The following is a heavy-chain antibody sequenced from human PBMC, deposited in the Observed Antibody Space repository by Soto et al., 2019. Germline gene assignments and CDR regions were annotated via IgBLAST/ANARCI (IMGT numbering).Heavy chain of an antibody. CDR1: GFTFSSYG. V-gene: IGHV3-30*18. CDR3: AKQRRGTPTVTTDYFDY. D-gene: IGHD4-17*01. CDR2: ISYDGSNK. J-gene: IGHJ4*02. Sequence: GGSLRLSCAASGFTFSSYGMHWVRQAPGKGLEWVAVISYDGSNKYYADSVKGRFTISRDNSKNTLYLQMNSLRAEDTAVYYCAKQRRGTPTVTTDYFDYWGQGTLVTVSS.